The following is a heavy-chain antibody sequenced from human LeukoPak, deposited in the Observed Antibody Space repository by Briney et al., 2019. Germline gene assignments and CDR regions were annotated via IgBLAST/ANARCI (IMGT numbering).Heavy chain of an antibody. CDR3: ARERAPRRYFLDY. D-gene: IGHD3-9*01. CDR1: GGSFSGYY. J-gene: IGHJ4*02. V-gene: IGHV4-34*01. Sequence: SETLSLTCAVYGGSFSGYYWSWIRQPPGKGLEWIGEINHSGSTNYNPSLKSRVTISVDTSKNQFSLNLSSVTAAVTALYYCARERAPRRYFLDYWGQGTLVTVSS. CDR2: INHSGST.